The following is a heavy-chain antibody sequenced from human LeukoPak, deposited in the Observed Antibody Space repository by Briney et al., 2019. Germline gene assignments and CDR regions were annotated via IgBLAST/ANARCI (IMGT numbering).Heavy chain of an antibody. CDR3: ARLPLRSIAVGYYGMDV. CDR1: GGTFSSYA. Sequence: GASVKVSCKASGGTFSSYAISWVRQAPGQGLEWMGGIIPIFGTANYAQKFQGRVTITADESTSTAHMELSSLRSEDTAVYYCARLPLRSIAVGYYGMDVWGQGTTVTVSS. V-gene: IGHV1-69*13. CDR2: IIPIFGTA. J-gene: IGHJ6*02. D-gene: IGHD6-6*01.